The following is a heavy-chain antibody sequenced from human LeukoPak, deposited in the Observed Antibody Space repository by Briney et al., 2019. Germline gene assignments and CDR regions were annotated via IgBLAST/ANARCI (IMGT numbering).Heavy chain of an antibody. Sequence: SSETLSLTCTVSGGSISSYYWSWIRQPPGKGLEWIGEINHSGSTNYNPSLKSRATISVDRSKNRFSLKLTSVTAADTAVYYCARANEISNYNWFDPWGQGTLVTVSS. CDR1: GGSISSYY. D-gene: IGHD1-1*01. V-gene: IGHV4-34*01. J-gene: IGHJ5*02. CDR3: ARANEISNYNWFDP. CDR2: INHSGST.